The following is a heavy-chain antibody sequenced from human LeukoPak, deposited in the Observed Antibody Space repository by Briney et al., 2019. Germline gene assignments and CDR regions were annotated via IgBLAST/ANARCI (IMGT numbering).Heavy chain of an antibody. CDR1: GFTFSNYG. J-gene: IGHJ4*02. CDR2: ISYHGSNK. Sequence: GGSLRLSCAASGFTFSNYGMHWVRQAPGKGLEWVAAISYHGSNKYYADSVKGRFTISRDNSKNTLYLQMSSLRAEDTAVYYCAKAPHYSDSTGYPDYWGQGTLVTVSS. V-gene: IGHV3-30*18. D-gene: IGHD3-22*01. CDR3: AKAPHYSDSTGYPDY.